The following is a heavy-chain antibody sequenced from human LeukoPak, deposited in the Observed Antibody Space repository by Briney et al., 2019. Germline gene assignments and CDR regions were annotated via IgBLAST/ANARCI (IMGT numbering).Heavy chain of an antibody. CDR1: GFTFSGSA. D-gene: IGHD6-13*01. J-gene: IGHJ4*02. CDR3: TNGRSSEPYSSSTSY. V-gene: IGHV3-73*01. Sequence: GGSLRLSCAASGFTFSGSAXHWVRXXXXXXXXXXXXXXSKANSYATAYAASVKGRFTISRDDSKNTAYLQMNSLKTEDTAVYYCTNGRSSEPYSSSTSYWGQGTLVTVSS. CDR2: XXSKANSYAT.